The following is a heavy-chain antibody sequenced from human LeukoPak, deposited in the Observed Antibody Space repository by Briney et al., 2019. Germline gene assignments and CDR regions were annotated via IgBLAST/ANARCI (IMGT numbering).Heavy chain of an antibody. Sequence: GGSLRLSCAASGFTVSAYAMAWVRQAPGKGLEWVSVIYSGGSTYYADSVKGRFTISRDNSKNTLYLQMNSLRAEDTAVYYCARLPGIAAAAGPIYYYYGMDVWGQGTTVTVSS. CDR1: GFTVSAYA. CDR3: ARLPGIAAAAGPIYYYYGMDV. D-gene: IGHD6-13*01. CDR2: IYSGGST. V-gene: IGHV3-53*01. J-gene: IGHJ6*02.